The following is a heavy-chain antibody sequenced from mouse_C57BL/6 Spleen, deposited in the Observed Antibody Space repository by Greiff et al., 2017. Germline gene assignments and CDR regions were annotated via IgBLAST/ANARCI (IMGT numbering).Heavy chain of an antibody. V-gene: IGHV1-61*01. J-gene: IGHJ4*01. CDR2: IYPSDSET. Sequence: QVQLQQPGAELVRPGSSVTLSCKASGYTFTSYWMDWVKQRPGQGLEWIGNIYPSDSETHYNQKFKDKATLTVDKSSSTAYMQLSSLTSEASAVYCCARGGGQLRLGDYWGQGTSVTVSS. CDR1: GYTFTSYW. D-gene: IGHD3-2*02. CDR3: ARGGGQLRLGDY.